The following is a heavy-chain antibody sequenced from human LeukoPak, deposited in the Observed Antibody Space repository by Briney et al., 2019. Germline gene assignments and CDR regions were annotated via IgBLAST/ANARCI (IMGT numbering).Heavy chain of an antibody. D-gene: IGHD4-23*01. CDR2: IYYSGST. V-gene: IGHV4-59*11. CDR1: GGSITDHY. J-gene: IGHJ3*01. Sequence: PSETLSLTCTVSGGSITDHYWSWIRQPPGKGLEWIGYIYYSGSTNYNPSLESRVTISVDTSKTHFSMRLSSVTAADTAEYFCARDPAYGGRAFDLWGQGTLVTVSS. CDR3: ARDPAYGGRAFDL.